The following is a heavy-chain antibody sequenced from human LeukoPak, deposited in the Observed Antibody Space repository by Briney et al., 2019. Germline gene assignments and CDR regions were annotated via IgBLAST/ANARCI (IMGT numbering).Heavy chain of an antibody. J-gene: IGHJ4*02. CDR1: GGSISGFY. D-gene: IGHD4-17*01. V-gene: IGHV4-59*01. CDR3: ARGPGDDGLDY. Sequence: SGTLSLTCTVSGGSISGFYWNWIRQPPGKGLEWIGYVYYSGNTNYNPSLKSRVTISLDTSKNQFSLKLRSVTAADTAVYYCARGPGDDGLDYWGQGTLVTVSS. CDR2: VYYSGNT.